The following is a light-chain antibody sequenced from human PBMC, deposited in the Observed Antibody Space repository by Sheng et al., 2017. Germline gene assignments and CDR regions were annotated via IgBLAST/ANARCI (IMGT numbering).Light chain of an antibody. J-gene: IGKJ4*01. V-gene: IGKV1-5*03. Sequence: DIQMTQSPSTLSASVGDRVTFTCRASQTINGWLAWYQQKPGKAPRLLINKASTLESGVPSRFSGSGSVTEFTLTITSLQPDDFATYYCQQYNSYPLSFGGGTKVEIK. CDR2: KAS. CDR3: QQYNSYPLS. CDR1: QTINGW.